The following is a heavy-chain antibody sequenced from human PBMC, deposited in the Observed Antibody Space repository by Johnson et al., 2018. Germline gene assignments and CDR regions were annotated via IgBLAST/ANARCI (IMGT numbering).Heavy chain of an antibody. CDR2: ISDDGSKE. V-gene: IGHV3-30*18. CDR1: GFTFSNYG. CDR3: AKDQNYFQYGMAV. J-gene: IGHJ6*02. Sequence: QVQLVESGGGVVQPGRSLRLSCAASGFTFSNYGMHWVRQAPGKGLEWVTVISDDGSKEYYADSVKGRFTISRDNSKNTLCLQMNSLRGEDTAMYYCAKDQNYFQYGMAVGGQGTTVTGSS.